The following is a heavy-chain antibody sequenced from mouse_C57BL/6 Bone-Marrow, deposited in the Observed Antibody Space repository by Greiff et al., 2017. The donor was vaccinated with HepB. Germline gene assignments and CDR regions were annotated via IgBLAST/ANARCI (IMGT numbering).Heavy chain of an antibody. D-gene: IGHD1-1*01. Sequence: VQLQQPGAELVRPGTSVKLSCKASGYTFTSYWMHWVKQRPGQGLEWIGVIDPSDSYTNYNQKFKGKATLTVDTSSGTAYMQLSSLTSEDSAVYYCAGLRWRLGYWGQGTTLTVSS. V-gene: IGHV1-59*01. CDR3: AGLRWRLGY. CDR2: IDPSDSYT. CDR1: GYTFTSYW. J-gene: IGHJ2*01.